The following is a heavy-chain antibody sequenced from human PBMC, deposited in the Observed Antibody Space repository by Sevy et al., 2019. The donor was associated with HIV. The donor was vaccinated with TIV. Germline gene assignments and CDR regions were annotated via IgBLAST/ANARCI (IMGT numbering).Heavy chain of an antibody. J-gene: IGHJ4*02. CDR3: ATTRDYYDSGGYPFDY. D-gene: IGHD3-22*01. Sequence: ASVKVSCKVSGYTLTELSMHWLRQAPGKGLEWVGSFDPEDGETVYEHNFQGRVSMTEDKSTDTAYMEVISLKFEDTAVYYCATTRDYYDSGGYPFDYWGQGTLVTVSS. CDR2: FDPEDGET. V-gene: IGHV1-24*01. CDR1: GYTLTELS.